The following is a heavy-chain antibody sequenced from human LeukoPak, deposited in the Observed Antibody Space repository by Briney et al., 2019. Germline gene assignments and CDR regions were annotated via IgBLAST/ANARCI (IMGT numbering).Heavy chain of an antibody. CDR2: IYYSGST. Sequence: SETLSLTCTVSGGSISSSSYYWGWIRQPPGKGLEWIGSIYYSGSTYYNPSLKSRVTISVDTSKNQFSLKLNSVTAADTAVYYCARLALLGVVTASDYYFDYWGQGTLVTVSS. CDR1: GGSISSSSYY. CDR3: ARLALLGVVTASDYYFDY. V-gene: IGHV4-39*07. J-gene: IGHJ4*02. D-gene: IGHD2-21*02.